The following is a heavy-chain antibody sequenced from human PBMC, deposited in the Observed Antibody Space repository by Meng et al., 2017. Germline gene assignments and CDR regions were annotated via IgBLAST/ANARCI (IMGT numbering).Heavy chain of an antibody. Sequence: QLPLQESGSGLVKPSQTLSLPCAVPGGSVSSGGYSWNWIRQPPGKGLEWIGYIFHSGTTYYNPSLESRVTISIDTSKNQFTLKVTSATAADTAVYYCARGYGGLDYWGQGTLVTVSS. D-gene: IGHD3-10*01. CDR1: GGSVSSGGYS. CDR2: IFHSGTT. J-gene: IGHJ4*02. CDR3: ARGYGGLDY. V-gene: IGHV4-30-2*01.